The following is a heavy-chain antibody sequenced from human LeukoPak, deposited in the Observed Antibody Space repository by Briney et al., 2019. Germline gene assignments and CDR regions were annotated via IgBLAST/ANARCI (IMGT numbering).Heavy chain of an antibody. D-gene: IGHD3-10*01. V-gene: IGHV4-39*07. CDR3: AREGYYGSGSYYYNWFDP. J-gene: IGHJ5*02. Sequence: SETLSLTCTVSGGSISSSSYFWGWIRQPPGKGLEWIGEINHSGSTNYNPSLKSRVTISVDTSKNQLSLKLTSVTAADTAVYYCAREGYYGSGSYYYNWFDPWGQGTLVTVSS. CDR1: GGSISSSSYF. CDR2: INHSGST.